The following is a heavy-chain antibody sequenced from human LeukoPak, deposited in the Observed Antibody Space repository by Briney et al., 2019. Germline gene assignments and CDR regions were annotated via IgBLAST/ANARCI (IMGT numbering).Heavy chain of an antibody. CDR3: ARMGVRTLLTDIVVGPTADDYLDS. CDR1: GYTFTSYD. CDR2: MNPNSGNT. V-gene: IGHV1-8*01. J-gene: IGHJ4*02. D-gene: IGHD2-2*01. Sequence: ASVKVSCKASGYTFTSYDINWVRQATGQGLEWMGWMNPNSGNTGYAQKFQGRVTMTTDTSANTAYMELRSLRSDDTAVYYCARMGVRTLLTDIVVGPTADDYLDSWGQGTLVTVSS.